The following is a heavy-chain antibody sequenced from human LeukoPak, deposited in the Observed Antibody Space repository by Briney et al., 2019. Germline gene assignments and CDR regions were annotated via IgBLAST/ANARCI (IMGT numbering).Heavy chain of an antibody. Sequence: GGSLRLSCAASGITFSNYAMSWVRQAPGKGLEWVSVISGSGGATFYADSVKGRFTISRDNSKNTLYLQMNSLRAEDTAVYFCAIMDGHCSGGHCYKYFDYWGQGTLATVSS. CDR2: ISGSGGAT. CDR1: GITFSNYA. D-gene: IGHD2-21*01. CDR3: AIMDGHCSGGHCYKYFDY. V-gene: IGHV3-23*01. J-gene: IGHJ4*02.